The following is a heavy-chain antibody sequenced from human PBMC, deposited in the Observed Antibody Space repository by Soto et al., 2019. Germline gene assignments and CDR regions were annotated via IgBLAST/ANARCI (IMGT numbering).Heavy chain of an antibody. CDR3: ARDPVMVVAGSTFDY. V-gene: IGHV4-38-2*02. Sequence: PSETLSLTCTVSGYSISSGSYWGWIRQPPGKGPEWIASIYHGGTTFYNPSLKSRITISVDTSHNQFSLNLRSVTAADTAVYYCARDPVMVVAGSTFDYWGHATLVTVSS. J-gene: IGHJ4*01. CDR2: IYHGGTT. D-gene: IGHD6-19*01. CDR1: GYSISSGSY.